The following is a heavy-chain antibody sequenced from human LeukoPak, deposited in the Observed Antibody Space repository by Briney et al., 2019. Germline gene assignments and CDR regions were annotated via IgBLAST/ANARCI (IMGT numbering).Heavy chain of an antibody. D-gene: IGHD6-19*01. V-gene: IGHV4-59*01. CDR2: IYYSGST. CDR3: ARSGGYSSPQNY. CDR1: GGSISSYY. Sequence: SETLSLTCTVSGGSISSYYWSWIRQPPGKGLEWIGYIYYSGSTNYNPSLKSRVTISVDTSKSQFSLKLNSVTAADTAVYYCARSGGYSSPQNYWGQGTLVTVSS. J-gene: IGHJ4*02.